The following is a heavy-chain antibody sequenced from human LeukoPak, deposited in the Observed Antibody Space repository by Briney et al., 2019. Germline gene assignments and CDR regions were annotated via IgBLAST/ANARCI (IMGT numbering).Heavy chain of an antibody. J-gene: IGHJ5*02. CDR2: IYTSGST. V-gene: IGHV4-4*07. D-gene: IGHD3-22*01. CDR1: GGSISSYY. CDR3: ARDAHSSGYNWFDP. Sequence: PSETLSLTCTVSGGSISSYYWSWIRQPAGKGLEWIGRIYTSGSTNYNPSLKSRVTMSVDTSKNQFSLKLSSVTAADTAVYYCARDAHSSGYNWFDPWGQGTLVTVSS.